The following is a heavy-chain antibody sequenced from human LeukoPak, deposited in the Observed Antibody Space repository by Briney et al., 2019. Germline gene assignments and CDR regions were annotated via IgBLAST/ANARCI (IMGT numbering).Heavy chain of an antibody. CDR2: IIPIFGTA. CDR3: ARAELGITIFGAAGCMDV. D-gene: IGHD3-3*01. J-gene: IGHJ6*02. Sequence: ASVKVSCKASGGTFSSYAISWVRQAPGQGLEWMGGIIPIFGTANYAQKFQGRVTITADESTSTAYMELSSLRSGDTAVYYCARAELGITIFGAAGCMDVWGQGTTVTVSS. CDR1: GGTFSSYA. V-gene: IGHV1-69*13.